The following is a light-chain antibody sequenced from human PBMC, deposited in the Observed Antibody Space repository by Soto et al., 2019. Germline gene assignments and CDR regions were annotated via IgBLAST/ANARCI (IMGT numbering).Light chain of an antibody. CDR3: QQSFSTRPT. J-gene: IGKJ4*01. Sequence: DIQMTQSPSSLSASVGDRITITCRSSQSLHNYLNWYQQKPGKAPNLLIYAASNLHSGVASRFSGGESETEFTLTISSLQPEDFATYYCQQSFSTRPTVGGGTKVEIK. CDR2: AAS. V-gene: IGKV1-39*01. CDR1: QSLHNY.